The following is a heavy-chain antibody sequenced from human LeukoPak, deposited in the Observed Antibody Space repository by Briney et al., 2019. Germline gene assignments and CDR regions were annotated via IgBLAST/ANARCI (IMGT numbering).Heavy chain of an antibody. CDR3: ARDHPGGLVTVAFDI. CDR2: IYTSGST. D-gene: IGHD3-9*01. J-gene: IGHJ3*02. Sequence: SETLSLTCTVSGGSISSYYWSWIRQPAGKGLEWIGRIYTSGSTNYNPSLKSRVTMSVDTSKNQFSLKLSSVTAADTAVYYCARDHPGGLVTVAFDIWGQGTMVTVSS. V-gene: IGHV4-4*07. CDR1: GGSISSYY.